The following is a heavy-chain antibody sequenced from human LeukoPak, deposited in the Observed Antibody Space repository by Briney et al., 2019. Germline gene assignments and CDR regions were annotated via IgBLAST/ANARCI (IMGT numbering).Heavy chain of an antibody. CDR1: GGTFSSYA. D-gene: IGHD4-11*01. J-gene: IGHJ4*02. CDR2: IIPIFGTA. V-gene: IGHV1-69*05. Sequence: ASVEVSCKASGGTFSSYAISWVRQAPGQGLEWMGGIIPIFGTANYAQKFQGRVTITTDESTSTAYMELSSLRSEDTAVYYCAREGVTTTWYYFDYWGQGTLVTVSS. CDR3: AREGVTTTWYYFDY.